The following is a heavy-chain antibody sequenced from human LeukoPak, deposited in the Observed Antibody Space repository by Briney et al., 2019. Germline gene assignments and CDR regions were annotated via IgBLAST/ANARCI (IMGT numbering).Heavy chain of an antibody. J-gene: IGHJ6*02. D-gene: IGHD3-3*01. Sequence: ASVKVSRKASGYTFTSYDINWVRQATGQGLEWMGWMNPNSGNTGYAQKFQGRVTMTRNTSISTAYMELSSLRSEDTAVYYCARASYDFWSGYYSGPYYYGMDVWGQGTTVTVSS. CDR2: MNPNSGNT. CDR1: GYTFTSYD. CDR3: ARASYDFWSGYYSGPYYYGMDV. V-gene: IGHV1-8*01.